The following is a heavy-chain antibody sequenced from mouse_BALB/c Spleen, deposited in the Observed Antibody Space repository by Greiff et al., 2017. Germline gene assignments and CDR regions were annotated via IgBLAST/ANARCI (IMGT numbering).Heavy chain of an antibody. CDR3: ARPYRYDVGYAMDY. CDR2: IWSGGST. V-gene: IGHV2-2*02. Sequence: QVQLKESGPGLVQHSQSLSITCTVSGFSLTSYGVHWVRQSPGKGLEWLGVIWSGGSTDYNAAFISRLSISKDNSKSQVFFKMNSLQANDTAIYYCARPYRYDVGYAMDYWGQGTSVTVSS. CDR1: GFSLTSYG. D-gene: IGHD2-14*01. J-gene: IGHJ4*01.